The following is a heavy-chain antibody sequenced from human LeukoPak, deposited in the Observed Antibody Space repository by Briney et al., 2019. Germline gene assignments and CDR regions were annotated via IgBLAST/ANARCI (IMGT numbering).Heavy chain of an antibody. D-gene: IGHD1-26*01. J-gene: IGHJ3*02. Sequence: ASVKVSCKASGYTFTSYYMHWVRQAPGQGLEWMGWISAYNGNTNYAQKLQGRVTMTTDTSTSTAYMELRSLRSDDTAVYYCARSGSYYVDAFDIWGQGTMVTVSS. CDR1: GYTFTSYY. CDR3: ARSGSYYVDAFDI. V-gene: IGHV1-18*04. CDR2: ISAYNGNT.